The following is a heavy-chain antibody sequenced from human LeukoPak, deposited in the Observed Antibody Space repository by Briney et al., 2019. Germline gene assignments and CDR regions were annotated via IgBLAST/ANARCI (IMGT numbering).Heavy chain of an antibody. CDR3: ARGTVFGVATNWFDP. CDR1: GGSISNYY. D-gene: IGHD3-3*01. Sequence: SETLSLTCTVSGGSISNYYWSWIRQPPGKGLEWIGYIYYSGSTNYNPSLKSRVTISVDTSKKQISLKLNSVTAADTAVYYCARGTVFGVATNWFDPWGQGTLVTVSP. CDR2: IYYSGST. J-gene: IGHJ5*02. V-gene: IGHV4-59*01.